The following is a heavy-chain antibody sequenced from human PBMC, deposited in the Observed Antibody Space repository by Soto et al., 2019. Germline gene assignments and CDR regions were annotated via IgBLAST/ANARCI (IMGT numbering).Heavy chain of an antibody. V-gene: IGHV1-46*01. CDR2: VNPSDGST. J-gene: IGHJ4*02. CDR1: GYTFTSYY. CDR3: ARGRDGYYHIAY. D-gene: IGHD1-26*01. Sequence: QVQLVQSGAEVKKPGASVKVSCKASGYTFTSYYMHWVRQAPGQGLEWMGIVNPSDGSTSYAQKFQGSVTMTRDTSTSTVYIELSSLRSEATAVYYCARGRDGYYHIAYWGQGTLVTVSS.